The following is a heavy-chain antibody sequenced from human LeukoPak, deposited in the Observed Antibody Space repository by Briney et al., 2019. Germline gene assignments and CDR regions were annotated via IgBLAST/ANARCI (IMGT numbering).Heavy chain of an antibody. CDR3: ARTDYDILTGARMDV. J-gene: IGHJ6*04. V-gene: IGHV1-18*04. D-gene: IGHD3-9*01. Sequence: GASVMVSCKASGYTFTNYGITWVRQAPGQGLEWMGWISAYNANTNYAQKFQGRVTMTTDTSTSTVYMELRSLRSDDTAIYYCARTDYDILTGARMDVWGKGTTVTVSS. CDR2: ISAYNANT. CDR1: GYTFTNYG.